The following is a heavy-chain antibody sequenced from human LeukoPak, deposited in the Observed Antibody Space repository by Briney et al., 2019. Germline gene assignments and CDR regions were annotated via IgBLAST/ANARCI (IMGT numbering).Heavy chain of an antibody. D-gene: IGHD6-13*01. CDR2: IYYTGNT. CDR1: GGAISYYY. Sequence: SETLSLTCTVSGGAISYYYWNWIRQPPGKGLEWIGYIYYTGNTNYNPSLKRRVTISVDTSQKQFSLRLNSLTAADTAVYYCARGRYLTTLGGAAAGFLDNWGQGTLVTVSS. CDR3: ARGRYLTTLGGAAAGFLDN. V-gene: IGHV4-59*12. J-gene: IGHJ4*02.